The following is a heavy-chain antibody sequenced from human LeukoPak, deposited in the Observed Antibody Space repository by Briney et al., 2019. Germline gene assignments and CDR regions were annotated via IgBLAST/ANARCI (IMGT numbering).Heavy chain of an antibody. CDR3: AKDRPPVLRYFDWFIDPDY. J-gene: IGHJ4*02. Sequence: GGSLRLSCAASGFTFSSNFMSWVRQAPGEGLEWVSVIYSGGRTDYADSVKGRFTISRDNSKNTLYLQMNSLRAEDTAVYYCAKDRPPVLRYFDWFIDPDYWGQGTLVTVSS. CDR1: GFTFSSNF. CDR2: IYSGGRT. D-gene: IGHD3-9*01. V-gene: IGHV3-53*01.